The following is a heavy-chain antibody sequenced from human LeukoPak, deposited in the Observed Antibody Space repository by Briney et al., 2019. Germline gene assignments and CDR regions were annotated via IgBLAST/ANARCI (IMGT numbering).Heavy chain of an antibody. V-gene: IGHV4-30-2*01. D-gene: IGHD2-2*01. CDR2: IYHSGST. Sequence: SETLSLTCAVSGGSISSGGYSWSWIRQPPGKGLEWIGYIYHSGSTYYNPSLKSRVTISVDRSKNQFPLKLSSVTAADTAVYYCARADIVVVPAAKGAFDIWGQGTMVTVSS. CDR1: GGSISSGGYS. J-gene: IGHJ3*02. CDR3: ARADIVVVPAAKGAFDI.